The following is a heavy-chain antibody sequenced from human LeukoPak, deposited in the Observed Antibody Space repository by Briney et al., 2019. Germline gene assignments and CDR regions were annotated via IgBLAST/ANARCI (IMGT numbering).Heavy chain of an antibody. CDR1: GGTFSSYA. D-gene: IGHD4-17*01. Sequence: SVKVSCKASGGTFSSYAISWVRQAPGQGLEWMGGIIPIFGTANYAQKFQGRVTITADESTSTAYMELSSLRSEDTAVYYCASSARTVTTVTFDYWGQGTLVIVSS. CDR3: ASSARTVTTVTFDY. J-gene: IGHJ4*02. CDR2: IIPIFGTA. V-gene: IGHV1-69*01.